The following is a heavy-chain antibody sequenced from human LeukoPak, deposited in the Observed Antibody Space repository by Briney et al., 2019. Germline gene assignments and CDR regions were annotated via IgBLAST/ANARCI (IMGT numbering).Heavy chain of an antibody. Sequence: SVKVSCKASGGTFSSYAISWVRQAPGQGLEWMGRIIPIFGTANYAQKFQGRVTITTDESTSTAYMELSSLRSGDTAVYYCARENYCDSSGYYLDYWGQGTLVTVSS. CDR1: GGTFSSYA. CDR2: IIPIFGTA. V-gene: IGHV1-69*05. D-gene: IGHD3-22*01. J-gene: IGHJ4*02. CDR3: ARENYCDSSGYYLDY.